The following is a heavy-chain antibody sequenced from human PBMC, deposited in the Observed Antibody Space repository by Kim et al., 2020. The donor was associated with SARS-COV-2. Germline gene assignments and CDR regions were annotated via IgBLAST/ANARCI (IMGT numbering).Heavy chain of an antibody. V-gene: IGHV4-31*03. CDR1: GGSISSGGYY. D-gene: IGHD3-22*01. CDR2: IYYSGST. CDR3: ARFRLDSSGYYFPFDY. J-gene: IGHJ4*02. Sequence: SETLSLTCTVSGGSISSGGYYWSWIRQHPGKGLEWIGYIYYSGSTYYNPSLKSRVTISVDTSKNQFSLKLSSVTAADTAVYYCARFRLDSSGYYFPFDYWGQGTLVTVSS.